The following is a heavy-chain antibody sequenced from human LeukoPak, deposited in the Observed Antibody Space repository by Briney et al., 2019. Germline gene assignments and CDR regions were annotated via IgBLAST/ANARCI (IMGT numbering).Heavy chain of an antibody. CDR3: ARGNSGYIDY. CDR2: TYYRSKWYN. J-gene: IGHJ4*02. Sequence: SQTLSLTCAISGDSVSSNSAAWTWIRQSPSRGLEWLGRTYYRSKWYNGYAVSVKSRITINPDTSKNQFSLHLNSVTAEDTAMYYCARGNSGYIDYWGQGTLVTVSS. D-gene: IGHD1-26*01. CDR1: GDSVSSNSAA. V-gene: IGHV6-1*01.